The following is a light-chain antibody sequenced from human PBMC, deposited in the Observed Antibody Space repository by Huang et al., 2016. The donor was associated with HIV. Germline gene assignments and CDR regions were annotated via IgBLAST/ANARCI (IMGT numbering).Light chain of an antibody. Sequence: EIVLTQSPGTLSLSPGERATLSCRASQSVSSTFLAWYQQKPGQAPRLLIYGAANRATGIPDRFSGSGSGTDFTLTISRLEPEDFAVYHCQQYDSSPMYTVGQGTKLEIK. CDR2: GAA. J-gene: IGKJ2*01. CDR3: QQYDSSPMYT. V-gene: IGKV3-20*01. CDR1: QSVSSTF.